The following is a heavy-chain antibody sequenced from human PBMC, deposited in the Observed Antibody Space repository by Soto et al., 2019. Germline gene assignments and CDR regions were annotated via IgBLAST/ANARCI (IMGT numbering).Heavy chain of an antibody. D-gene: IGHD3-3*01. J-gene: IGHJ4*02. V-gene: IGHV4-39*01. CDR3: ASRQKGKEVGFWSGYFGY. CDR2: IYYSGST. Sequence: QLQLQESGPGLVKPSETLSLTCTVSGGSISSSSYYWGWIRQPPGKGLEWIGSIYYSGSTYYNPSLKSRVTISVDTSKNQFSLKLSSVTAADTAVYYCASRQKGKEVGFWSGYFGYWGQGTLVTVSS. CDR1: GGSISSSSYY.